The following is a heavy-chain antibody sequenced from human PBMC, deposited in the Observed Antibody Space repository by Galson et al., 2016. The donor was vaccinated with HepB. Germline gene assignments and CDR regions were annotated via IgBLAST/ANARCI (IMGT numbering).Heavy chain of an antibody. D-gene: IGHD5-24*01. CDR3: ARDGYNYVPLDS. CDR1: GFTLSSYA. CDR2: ISGTGGTT. Sequence: SLRLSCAASGFTLSSYAMSWVRQAPGKGLRWVTSISGTGGTTYYADSVKGRFTISRDNSKSTMYLQMNGLRAEDTALYYCARDGYNYVPLDSWGQGALVIVSS. V-gene: IGHV3-23*01. J-gene: IGHJ4*02.